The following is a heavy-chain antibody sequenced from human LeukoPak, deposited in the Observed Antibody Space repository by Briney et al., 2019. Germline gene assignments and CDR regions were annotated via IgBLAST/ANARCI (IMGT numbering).Heavy chain of an antibody. D-gene: IGHD5-18*01. V-gene: IGHV3-21*01. CDR3: ARAKGYSYGKNNWFDP. Sequence: PVGSLRLSCAASGFTFSSYSMNWVRQAPGKGLEWVSSISSSSSYIYYADSVKGRFTISRDNAKNSLYLQMNSLRAEDTAVYYCARAKGYSYGKNNWFDPWGQGTLVTVSS. CDR2: ISSSSSYI. CDR1: GFTFSSYS. J-gene: IGHJ5*02.